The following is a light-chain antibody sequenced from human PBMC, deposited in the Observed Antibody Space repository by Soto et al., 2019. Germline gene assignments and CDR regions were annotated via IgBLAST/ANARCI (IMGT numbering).Light chain of an antibody. CDR3: QQSYRTLFA. J-gene: IGKJ3*01. V-gene: IGKV1-39*01. Sequence: DIQMTQSPSSLSASVGDRVTITCRASQSISTSLNWYQQKPGKAPKLLIYAASSLQSGVPSRCSGSGSGTDFTLTISSLQPEDFATYYCQQSYRTLFAFGPGTKVNIE. CDR1: QSISTS. CDR2: AAS.